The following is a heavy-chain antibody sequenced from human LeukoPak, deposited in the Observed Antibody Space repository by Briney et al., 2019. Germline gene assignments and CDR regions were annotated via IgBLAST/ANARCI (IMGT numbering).Heavy chain of an antibody. J-gene: IGHJ4*02. V-gene: IGHV3-30-3*01. D-gene: IGHD6-19*01. CDR2: ISYDGSNK. Sequence: PGGSLRLSCAASGFTFSSYAMHWVRQAPGKGLEWVAVISYDGSNKYYADSVKGRFTISRDNSKNTLYLQMNSLRAEDTAVYYCARPPSPQWLVHNPVDYWGQGTLVTVSS. CDR1: GFTFSSYA. CDR3: ARPPSPQWLVHNPVDY.